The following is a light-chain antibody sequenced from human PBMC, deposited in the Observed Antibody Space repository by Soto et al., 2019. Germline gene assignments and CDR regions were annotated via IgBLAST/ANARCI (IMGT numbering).Light chain of an antibody. V-gene: IGKV1-39*01. J-gene: IGKJ5*01. Sequence: DIQMTQSPSSLSASVGDRVTITCQASQNINNYLNWYQQKPGRAPKLLIYDASNLEAGVPSRFSGSGSGTDFTLTINGLQPEDFASYYCQQSYNMSPITFGQGTRLEI. CDR3: QQSYNMSPIT. CDR1: QNINNY. CDR2: DAS.